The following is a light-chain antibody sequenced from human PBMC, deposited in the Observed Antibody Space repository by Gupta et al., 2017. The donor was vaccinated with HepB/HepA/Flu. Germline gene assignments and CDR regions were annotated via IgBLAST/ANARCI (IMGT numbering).Light chain of an antibody. CDR1: SSDVGSYNL. CDR3: CSDAGSRTFEV. V-gene: IGLV2-23*02. CDR2: EVS. Sequence: QSALTQPASVSGSPGQSITISCTGTSSDVGSYNLVSWYKHHPGKAPRLMIYEVSKRASGVSNRFSGSKSGNTASLTISGLQAEEEADYYCCSDAGSRTFEVFGGGTKLTVL. J-gene: IGLJ2*01.